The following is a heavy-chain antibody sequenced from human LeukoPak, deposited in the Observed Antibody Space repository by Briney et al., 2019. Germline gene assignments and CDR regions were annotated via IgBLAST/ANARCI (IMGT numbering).Heavy chain of an antibody. Sequence: ASVKVSCKASGYTFTGYYMHWGRQAPGQGLEWMGWINPNSGGTNYAQKFQGRVTMTRDTSISTAYMELSRLRSDDAAVYYCARRDTAMGFDYWGQGTLVTVSS. CDR3: ARRDTAMGFDY. CDR1: GYTFTGYY. V-gene: IGHV1-2*02. CDR2: INPNSGGT. D-gene: IGHD5-18*01. J-gene: IGHJ4*02.